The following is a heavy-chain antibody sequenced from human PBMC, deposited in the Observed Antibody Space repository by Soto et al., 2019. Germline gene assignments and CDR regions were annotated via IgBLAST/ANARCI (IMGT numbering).Heavy chain of an antibody. Sequence: QVQLQESGPGLVKPSQTLSLTCTVSGGSISSGDYYWSWIRQPPGKGLEWIGYIYYSGSTNYNPSLKSRVTISVDTSKNQFSLKLSSVTAADTAVYYCARAAEWEQNAFDIWGQGTMVTVSS. CDR3: ARAAEWEQNAFDI. CDR1: GGSISSGDYY. J-gene: IGHJ3*02. D-gene: IGHD1-26*01. V-gene: IGHV4-30-4*01. CDR2: IYYSGST.